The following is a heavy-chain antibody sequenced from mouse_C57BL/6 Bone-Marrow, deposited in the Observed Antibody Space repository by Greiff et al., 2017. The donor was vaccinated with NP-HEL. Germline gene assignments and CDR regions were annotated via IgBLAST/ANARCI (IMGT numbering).Heavy chain of an antibody. CDR2: IDPSDSYT. Sequence: VQLQQPGAELVMPGASVKLSCKASGYTFTSYWMHWVKQRPGQGLEWIGEIDPSDSYTNYNQKFKGKSTLTVDKSSSTAYMQLSSLTSEDSAVYYCARGVEYWGQGTTLTVSS. CDR1: GYTFTSYW. CDR3: ARGVEY. J-gene: IGHJ2*01. V-gene: IGHV1-69*01.